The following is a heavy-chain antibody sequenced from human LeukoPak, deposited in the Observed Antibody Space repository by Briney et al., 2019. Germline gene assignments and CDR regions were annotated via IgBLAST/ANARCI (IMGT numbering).Heavy chain of an antibody. CDR2: ISWNSGSI. Sequence: PGGSLRLSCAASGFTFDDYAMHWVRQAPGKGLEWVSGISWNSGSIGYADSVKGRFTISRDNAKNSLYLQMNSLRAEDTALYYCAKSIAAAVSNPLDYWGQGTLVTVSS. CDR1: GFTFDDYA. J-gene: IGHJ4*02. CDR3: AKSIAAAVSNPLDY. D-gene: IGHD6-13*01. V-gene: IGHV3-9*01.